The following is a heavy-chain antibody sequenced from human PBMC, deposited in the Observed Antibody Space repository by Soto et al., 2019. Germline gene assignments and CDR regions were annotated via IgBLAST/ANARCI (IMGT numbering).Heavy chain of an antibody. CDR2: MNPNSGNT. CDR3: ARGPDFWSGYREAEAHY. J-gene: IGHJ4*02. D-gene: IGHD3-3*01. CDR1: VYTFTSYD. Sequence: ASVKVSCKASVYTFTSYDINWVRQATGQGLEWMGWMNPNSGNTGYAQKFQGRVTMTRNTSISTAYMELSSLRSEDTAVYYCARGPDFWSGYREAEAHYWGQGTLVTVSS. V-gene: IGHV1-8*01.